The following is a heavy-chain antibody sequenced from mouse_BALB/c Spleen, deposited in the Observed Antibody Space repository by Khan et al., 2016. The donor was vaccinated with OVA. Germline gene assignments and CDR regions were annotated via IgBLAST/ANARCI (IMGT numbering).Heavy chain of an antibody. CDR3: ARSVTITTVVATDFDY. V-gene: IGHV3-2*02. D-gene: IGHD1-1*01. Sequence: EVQLQESGPGLVNPSQSLSLTCTVTGYSITSDYAWNWIRQFPGNKLEWMGYISYSGRTSYNPSLKSRISITRDTSKNQVLLQLNSVTTEDTASYFCARSVTITTVVATDFDYWGQGTTLTVSS. CDR2: ISYSGRT. CDR1: GYSITSDYA. J-gene: IGHJ2*01.